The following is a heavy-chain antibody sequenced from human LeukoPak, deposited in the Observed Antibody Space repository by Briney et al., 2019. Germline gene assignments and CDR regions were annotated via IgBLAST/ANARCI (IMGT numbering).Heavy chain of an antibody. Sequence: GGSLRLSCAASGFTFSQFGMRWVRQAPGKGLEWVAIIWYDGSEKFYGDSVKGRFTISRDNSKNTLYLQMNSLRAEDTSVYYCARDRGTTSSAGYYFDYGGQGPRVTVP. V-gene: IGHV3-33*01. J-gene: IGHJ4*02. CDR1: GFTFSQFG. CDR2: IWYDGSEK. D-gene: IGHD6-6*01. CDR3: ARDRGTTSSAGYYFDY.